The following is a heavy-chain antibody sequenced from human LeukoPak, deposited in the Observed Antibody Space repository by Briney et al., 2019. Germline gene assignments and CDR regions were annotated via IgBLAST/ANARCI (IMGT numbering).Heavy chain of an antibody. D-gene: IGHD2-8*01. CDR3: ARDRWGLLGGDF. V-gene: IGHV3-7*04. CDR2: ITQDGSEK. J-gene: IGHJ4*02. CDR1: GFSFSTYW. Sequence: GGSLRLSCAASGFSFSTYWMSWVRQPPGKGLEWVASITQDGSEKYYVDSVKGRFTISRDNAKNSLYLQMNSLRAEDTAVYYCARDRWGLLGGDFWGQGTLVTVSS.